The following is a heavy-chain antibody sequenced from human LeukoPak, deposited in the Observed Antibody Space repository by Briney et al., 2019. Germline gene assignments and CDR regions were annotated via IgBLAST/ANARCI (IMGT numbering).Heavy chain of an antibody. Sequence: SETLSLACTVSGGSISSYYWSWIRQPPGKGLEWIGYIYYSGSTNYNPSLKSRVTISVDTSKNQFSLKLSSVTAADTAVYYCARNHYDFWSGSDAFDIWGQGTMVTVSS. V-gene: IGHV4-59*01. CDR2: IYYSGST. CDR1: GGSISSYY. D-gene: IGHD3-3*01. J-gene: IGHJ3*02. CDR3: ARNHYDFWSGSDAFDI.